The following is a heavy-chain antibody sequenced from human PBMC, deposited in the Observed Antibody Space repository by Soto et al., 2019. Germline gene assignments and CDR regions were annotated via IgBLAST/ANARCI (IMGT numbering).Heavy chain of an antibody. CDR3: ARESEDLTSNFDD. J-gene: IGHJ4*02. CDR2: ISSTTNYI. Sequence: GGSLRLSCAASGFTFTRYSMNRVRQAAGKGLEWVSSISSTTNYIYYADSMKGRFTVSRDNAKNAVYLEMNSLRAEDTAVYYCARESEDLTSNFDDWGQGTLVTVSS. CDR1: GFTFTRYS. V-gene: IGHV3-21*01.